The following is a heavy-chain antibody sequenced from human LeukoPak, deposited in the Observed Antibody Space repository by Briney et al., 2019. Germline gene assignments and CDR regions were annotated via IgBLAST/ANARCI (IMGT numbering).Heavy chain of an antibody. CDR3: ARGPYYRGVTYYFDY. Sequence: SVKASCKASGYTFTSYAMNWVRQAPGQGLEWMGRIIPILGIANYAQKFQGRVTITADKSTSTAYMELSSLRSEDTAVYYCARGPYYRGVTYYFDYWGQGTLVTVSS. D-gene: IGHD1-26*01. CDR1: GYTFTSYA. V-gene: IGHV1-69*04. CDR2: IIPILGIA. J-gene: IGHJ4*02.